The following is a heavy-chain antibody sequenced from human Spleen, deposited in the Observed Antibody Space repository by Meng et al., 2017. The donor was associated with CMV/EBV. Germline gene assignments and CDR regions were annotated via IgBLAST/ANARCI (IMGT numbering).Heavy chain of an antibody. D-gene: IGHD6-19*01. CDR2: IYSGGST. Sequence: GESLKISCAASGFTVSSNYMSWVRQAPGKGLEWVSVIYSGGSTYYADSVKGRFTISRDNSKNTLYLQMKSLRPEDTAVYYCAKSRSTGWTPFDYWGQGTLVTVSS. J-gene: IGHJ4*02. CDR1: GFTVSSNY. V-gene: IGHV3-53*05. CDR3: AKSRSTGWTPFDY.